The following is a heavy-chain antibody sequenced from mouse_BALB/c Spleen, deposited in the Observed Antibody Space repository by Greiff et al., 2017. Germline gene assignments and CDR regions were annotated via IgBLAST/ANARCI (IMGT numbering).Heavy chain of an antibody. Sequence: EVQGVESGGGLVQPGGSLRLSCATSGFTFTDYYMSWVRQPPGKALEWLGFIRNKANGYTTEYSASVKGRFTISRDNSQSILYLQMNTLRAEDSATYYCARDKVPYYAMDDWGQGTSVTVSS. CDR2: IRNKANGYTT. V-gene: IGHV7-3*02. J-gene: IGHJ4*01. CDR1: GFTFTDYY. CDR3: ARDKVPYYAMDD.